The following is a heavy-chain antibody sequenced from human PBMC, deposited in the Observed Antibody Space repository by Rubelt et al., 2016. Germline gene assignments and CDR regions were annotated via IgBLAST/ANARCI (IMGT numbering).Heavy chain of an antibody. D-gene: IGHD4-23*01. CDR3: ARGRWDNWFDP. CDR2: IYSTGRT. Sequence: QLQLQESGPGLVKPSETLSLTCTVSGGSISSYYWSWIRQPPGKGLEWIGYIYSTGRTNYNPSLKSRVTMSVDMSRNHFSLRLTSVTAADTAVYYCARGRWDNWFDPWGQGTLVTVSS. V-gene: IGHV4-59*01. J-gene: IGHJ5*02. CDR1: GGSISSYY.